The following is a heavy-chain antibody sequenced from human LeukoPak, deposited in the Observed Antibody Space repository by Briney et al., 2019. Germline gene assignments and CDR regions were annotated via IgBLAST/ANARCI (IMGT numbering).Heavy chain of an antibody. CDR3: ARAVLWFGELSWFDP. D-gene: IGHD3-10*01. V-gene: IGHV4-59*01. CDR1: GGSISRYY. Sequence: SETLSLTCTVSGGSISRYYWSWIRQPPGKGLEWIGYIYYSGSTNYNPSLKSRVTISVDTSKNQFSLELSSVTAADTAVYYCARAVLWFGELSWFDPWGQGTLVTVSS. J-gene: IGHJ5*02. CDR2: IYYSGST.